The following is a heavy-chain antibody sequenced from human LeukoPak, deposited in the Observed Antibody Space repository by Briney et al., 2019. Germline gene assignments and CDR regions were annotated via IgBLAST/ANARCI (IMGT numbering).Heavy chain of an antibody. V-gene: IGHV3-48*03. D-gene: IGHD6-6*01. CDR1: EFTFTSYE. CDR2: TSSSGNTI. CDR3: ARGPSMAARYDAFDI. Sequence: GGSLTLSCAASEFTFTSYELNWVRQAPGKGPEWVSYTSSSGNTISYADSVKGRFTISRDNAKNSLYLQVISLRAEDTAVYYCARGPSMAARYDAFDIWGQGTMVTVSS. J-gene: IGHJ3*02.